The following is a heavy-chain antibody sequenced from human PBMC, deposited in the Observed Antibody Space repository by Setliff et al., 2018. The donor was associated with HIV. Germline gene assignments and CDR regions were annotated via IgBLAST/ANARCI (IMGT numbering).Heavy chain of an antibody. CDR2: IYYSGNT. Sequence: PSETLSLTCTVSGGSISSYYWSWIRQPPGKGLEWIGYIYYSGNTNYNPSLKSRVTISVDRSKNQFSLKVRSVTAADTAVYYCARHGTGASKWFDPWGQGTLVTVS. J-gene: IGHJ5*02. CDR3: ARHGTGASKWFDP. D-gene: IGHD7-27*01. CDR1: GGSISSYY. V-gene: IGHV4-59*08.